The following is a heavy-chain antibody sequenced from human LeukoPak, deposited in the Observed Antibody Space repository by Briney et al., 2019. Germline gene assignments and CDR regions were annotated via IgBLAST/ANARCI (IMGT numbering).Heavy chain of an antibody. Sequence: GGSLTLSCAASGFTFSTSWMTWVRQAPGKGLEWVANIRGDGNDKQYAGSVRGRFSISRDNAKDSVYLQMNSLRAEDTAVYYCATSFSYAFDCRGQGILVTVSS. D-gene: IGHD2/OR15-2a*01. CDR2: IRGDGNDK. J-gene: IGHJ4*02. CDR1: GFTFSTSW. V-gene: IGHV3-7*01. CDR3: ATSFSYAFDC.